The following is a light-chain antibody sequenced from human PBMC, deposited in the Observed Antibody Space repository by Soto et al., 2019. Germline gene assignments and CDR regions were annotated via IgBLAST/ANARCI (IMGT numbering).Light chain of an antibody. CDR1: QSVSSSY. J-gene: IGKJ4*01. Sequence: EIVLTQSPGTLSLSPGERATLSCRASQSVSSSYLARYQQKPGQAPRLLIYGASSRATGIPDWFSGSGSGGDFTLTISTLEPEGFAVYYCQQYGSSPFTFGGGTKVEIK. V-gene: IGKV3-20*01. CDR2: GAS. CDR3: QQYGSSPFT.